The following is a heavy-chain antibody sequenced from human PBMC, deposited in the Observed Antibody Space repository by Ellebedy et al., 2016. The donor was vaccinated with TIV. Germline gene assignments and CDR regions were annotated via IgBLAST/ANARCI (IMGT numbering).Heavy chain of an antibody. J-gene: IGHJ3*02. D-gene: IGHD3-3*01. CDR3: AKDLGKGVTLDAFDI. V-gene: IGHV3-23*01. CDR1: ELNFSSSA. Sequence: GGSLRLXXAGSELNFSSSAVNWVRQAPGKGLEWVSGVTDSGSRTFYSDSVKGRFSISRDNSEKTVYLQMNSLRAEDTAVYYCAKDLGKGVTLDAFDIWGQGTTVIVSS. CDR2: VTDSGSRT.